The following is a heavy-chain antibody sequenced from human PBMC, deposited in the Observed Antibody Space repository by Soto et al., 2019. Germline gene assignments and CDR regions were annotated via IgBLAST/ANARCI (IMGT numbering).Heavy chain of an antibody. CDR1: GGSISTYY. D-gene: IGHD3-10*01. V-gene: IGHV4-59*01. J-gene: IGHJ4*02. CDR2: IHYSGST. Sequence: SETLSLTCTVSGGSISTYYWSWIRQPPGKGLEWIGYIHYSGSTSYNSSLHGRVTISLDTSKNQFSLSLTSVTAADTAVYYCARDYGSGSPFDYWGQGTLVTVS. CDR3: ARDYGSGSPFDY.